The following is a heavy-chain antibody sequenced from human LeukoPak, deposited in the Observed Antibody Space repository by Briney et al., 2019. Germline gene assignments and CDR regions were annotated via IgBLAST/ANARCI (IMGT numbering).Heavy chain of an antibody. D-gene: IGHD3-10*01. CDR2: ISSSGATI. V-gene: IGHV3-48*03. CDR3: ARDHSGSGYYFDY. J-gene: IGHJ4*02. Sequence: GGSLRLSCAASGFTFSSYEMNWVRQAPGKGLEWVSYISSSGATIYYADSVKGRFTISRDNAKNSLYLQMNSLRAEDTAVYYCARDHSGSGYYFDYWGQGTLLTVSS. CDR1: GFTFSSYE.